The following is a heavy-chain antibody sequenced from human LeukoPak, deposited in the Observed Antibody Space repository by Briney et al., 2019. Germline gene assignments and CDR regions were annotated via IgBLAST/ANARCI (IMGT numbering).Heavy chain of an antibody. D-gene: IGHD2-2*01. J-gene: IGHJ3*02. CDR1: GVSVSDGRYY. CDR2: KYYSGSA. Sequence: KTSETLSLTCNVSGVSVSDGRYYWTWIRQHPGKGLEWIGYKYYSGSAKYNPSLKSRLTISIDTSKNQFSLQLSSVTAADTATYYCATPHCSGISCLDVFNMWGQGTRVTVSS. V-gene: IGHV4-31*03. CDR3: ATPHCSGISCLDVFNM.